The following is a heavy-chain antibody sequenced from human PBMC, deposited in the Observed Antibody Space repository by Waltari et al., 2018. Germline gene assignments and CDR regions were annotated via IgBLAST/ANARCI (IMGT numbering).Heavy chain of an antibody. Sequence: QVQLVQSGAEVKKPGAPVKVSCKASGYTFTDYYLHWVRQAPGQGLEWMGWINPSNGGTNYAQKFQDRVTMTRDTSISTAYLELSGLRSDDTALYYCARDPGSSIFGVVIAVAFDIWGQGTMVTVSS. CDR1: GYTFTDYY. D-gene: IGHD3-3*01. CDR3: ARDPGSSIFGVVIAVAFDI. J-gene: IGHJ3*02. CDR2: INPSNGGT. V-gene: IGHV1-2*02.